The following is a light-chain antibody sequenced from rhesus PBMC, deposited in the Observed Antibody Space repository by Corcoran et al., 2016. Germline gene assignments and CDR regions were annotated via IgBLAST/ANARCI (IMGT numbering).Light chain of an antibody. CDR1: ENVNNY. CDR3: QHGYGTPYS. CDR2: KAS. V-gene: IGKV1-74*01. Sequence: DIQMTQSPSSLSASVGDRVTITCRASENVNNYLNWSQQKPGKAPKLLIYKASTLQSGVPSRFSGSGSWTDYTFTISSLQPEDVATYYCQHGYGTPYSFGQGTKVEIK. J-gene: IGKJ2*01.